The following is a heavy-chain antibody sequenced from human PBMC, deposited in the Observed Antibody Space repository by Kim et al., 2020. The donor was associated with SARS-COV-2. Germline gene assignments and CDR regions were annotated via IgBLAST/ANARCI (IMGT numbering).Heavy chain of an antibody. Sequence: SETLSLICTVSGGSISSSSYYWGWIRQPPGKGLEWIGSIYYSGSTYHNPSLKSRVTISVDTSKNQFSLKLSSVTAADTAVYYCARVGNSYGLYYFDYWGQGTRVTVSS. V-gene: IGHV4-39*07. CDR2: IYYSGST. D-gene: IGHD5-18*01. CDR1: GGSISSSSYY. J-gene: IGHJ4*02. CDR3: ARVGNSYGLYYFDY.